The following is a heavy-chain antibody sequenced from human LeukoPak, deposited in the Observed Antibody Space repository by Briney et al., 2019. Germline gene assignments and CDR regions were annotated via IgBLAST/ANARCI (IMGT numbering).Heavy chain of an antibody. CDR2: ISGSGGNT. CDR1: ARTFSRCA. Sequence: GGSLRPFCATSARTFSRCAMSWVRQAPGKGLEWVSAISGSGGNTYYADSVKGRFTISRDNSKNTLYLQMNSLRAEDTAVYYCARWWYFDLWGRGTLVTVSS. J-gene: IGHJ2*01. CDR3: ARWWYFDL. V-gene: IGHV3-23*01. D-gene: IGHD5-24*01.